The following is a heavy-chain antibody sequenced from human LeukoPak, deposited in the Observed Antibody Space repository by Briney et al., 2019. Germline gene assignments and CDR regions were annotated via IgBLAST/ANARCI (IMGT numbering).Heavy chain of an antibody. D-gene: IGHD3-22*01. V-gene: IGHV3-48*03. CDR3: ARDRHYYDSSGPDY. CDR1: GFIFSSYE. CDR2: ISRSSSSI. Sequence: GGSLRLSCAASGFIFSSYEMNWVRQAPGKGLEWVSYISRSSSSIYYADSVKGRFTISRDNSKNTLYLQMNSLRAEDTAVYYCARDRHYYDSSGPDYWGQGTLVTVSS. J-gene: IGHJ4*02.